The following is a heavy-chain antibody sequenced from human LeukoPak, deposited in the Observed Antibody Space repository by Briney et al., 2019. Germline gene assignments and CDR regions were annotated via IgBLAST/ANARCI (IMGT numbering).Heavy chain of an antibody. CDR3: AKDPRFSYCSSTTCAYAFDI. Sequence: GGSLRLSCAASGFTFNSYAMSWVRQAPGKGLEWVSAIRGSGGGTYYADSVKGRFTISRDNSKNTLYLQMNSLRDEDTALYYCAKDPRFSYCSSTTCAYAFDIWGQGTMVTVSS. J-gene: IGHJ3*02. CDR2: IRGSGGGT. CDR1: GFTFNSYA. D-gene: IGHD2-2*01. V-gene: IGHV3-23*01.